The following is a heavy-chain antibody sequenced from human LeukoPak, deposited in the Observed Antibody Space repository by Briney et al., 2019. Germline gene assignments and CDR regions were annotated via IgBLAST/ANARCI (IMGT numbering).Heavy chain of an antibody. CDR1: GGSISSYY. CDR2: IYYSGST. V-gene: IGHV4-59*01. D-gene: IGHD3-3*01. Sequence: SETLSLTCTVSGGSISSYYWSWIRQPPGKGLEWIGYIYYSGSTNYNPSLKSRVTISVDTSKNQFSLKLSSVTAADTAVYYCARVDPDLRDAFGIWGQGTMVTVSS. CDR3: ARVDPDLRDAFGI. J-gene: IGHJ3*02.